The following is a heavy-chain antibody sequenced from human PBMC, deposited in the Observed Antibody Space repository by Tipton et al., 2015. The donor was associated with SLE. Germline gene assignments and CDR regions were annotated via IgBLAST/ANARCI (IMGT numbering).Heavy chain of an antibody. CDR2: IYYSGST. D-gene: IGHD3-22*01. CDR1: GGSISSGDYY. V-gene: IGHV4-30-4*01. Sequence: TLSLTCTVSGGSISSGDYYWSWIRQPPGKGLEWIGYIYYSGSTYYNPSLKSRVTISVDTSKNQFSLKLSSVTAADTAVYYCARATMIVVVMSPWGQGTLVNVSS. CDR3: ARATMIVVVMSP. J-gene: IGHJ5*02.